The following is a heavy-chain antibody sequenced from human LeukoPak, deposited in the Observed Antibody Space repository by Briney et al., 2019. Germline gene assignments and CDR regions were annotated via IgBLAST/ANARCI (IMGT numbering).Heavy chain of an antibody. CDR2: IYYSGST. CDR3: ARDSEYCSSTSCYSSYGFDY. Sequence: PSETLSLTCTVSGGSISSHYWSWIRQPPGQGLEWIGYIYYSGSTNYNPSLKSRVTISVDTSKNQFSLKLSSVTAADTAVYYCARDSEYCSSTSCYSSYGFDYWGQGTLVTVSS. J-gene: IGHJ4*02. CDR1: GGSISSHY. V-gene: IGHV4-59*11. D-gene: IGHD2-2*02.